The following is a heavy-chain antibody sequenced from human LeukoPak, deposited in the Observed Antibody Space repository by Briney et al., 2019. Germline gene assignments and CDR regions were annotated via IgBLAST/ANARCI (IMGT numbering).Heavy chain of an antibody. V-gene: IGHV3-23*01. CDR2: ISGSGGTT. CDR1: GFTFSSSV. D-gene: IGHD6-19*01. J-gene: IGHJ5*01. Sequence: GGSLRLSCAAPGFTFSSSVIRSVRQAPGKGLEWVSAISGSGGTTYYADSVKGRFTISRDNSKDALYLQMNSLRAEDTTVFCCVKVTWDRSGWYVDSWGQGTLVTVSS. CDR3: VKVTWDRSGWYVDS.